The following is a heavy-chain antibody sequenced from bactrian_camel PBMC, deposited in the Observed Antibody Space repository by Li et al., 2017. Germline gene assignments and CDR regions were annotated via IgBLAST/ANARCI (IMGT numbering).Heavy chain of an antibody. CDR2: LDSDGRI. CDR1: VSSANDYC. D-gene: IGHD2*01. J-gene: IGHJ4*01. V-gene: IGHV3S10*01. Sequence: DVQLVESGGGSVQAGGSLRLSCAVSVSSANDYCLGWFRQASGKEREWVGSLDSDGRINYAHSVKGRFTISRDNAKNSVYLQMNNLKLEDTATYYCAADFGPYCSGSYLARRANFEGQGTQVTVS.